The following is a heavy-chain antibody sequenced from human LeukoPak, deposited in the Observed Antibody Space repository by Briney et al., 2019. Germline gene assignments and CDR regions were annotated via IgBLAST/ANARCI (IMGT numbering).Heavy chain of an antibody. CDR2: ISSSSSYI. CDR3: AKHQLQSTVLFDY. V-gene: IGHV3-21*04. J-gene: IGHJ4*02. Sequence: GGSLRLSCAASGFTFSSYSMNWVRQAPGKGLEWVSSISSSSSYIYYADSVKGRFTISRDNSKNTLFLQMNSLGAEDTAVYYCAKHQLQSTVLFDYWGQGTLVTVSS. CDR1: GFTFSSYS. D-gene: IGHD4-11*01.